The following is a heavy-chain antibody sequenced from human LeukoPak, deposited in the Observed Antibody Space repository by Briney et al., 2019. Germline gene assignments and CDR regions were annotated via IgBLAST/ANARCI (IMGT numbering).Heavy chain of an antibody. CDR2: IYSGGST. J-gene: IGHJ4*02. CDR3: ARDSGLGTGYFDY. CDR1: GFTVSSNY. D-gene: IGHD3-10*01. V-gene: IGHV3-53*01. Sequence: GGSLRLSCAASGFTVSSNYMSWVRQAPGKGLEWVSVIYSGGSTYYADSVKGRFTISRDNAKNSLYLQMNSLRAEDTAVYYCARDSGLGTGYFDYWGQGTLVTVSS.